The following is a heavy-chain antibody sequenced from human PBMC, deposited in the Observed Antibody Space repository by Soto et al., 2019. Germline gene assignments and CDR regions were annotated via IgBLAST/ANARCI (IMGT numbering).Heavy chain of an antibody. CDR2: INHSGST. D-gene: IGHD3-22*01. Sequence: SETLSLTCAVYGGSFSGYYWSWIRQPPGKGLEWIGEINHSGSTNYNPSLKSRGTISVDTSKNQFSLKLSSVTAADTAVYYCASAYYDSSGYCYYWGRGTLVTVSS. CDR1: GGSFSGYY. V-gene: IGHV4-34*01. CDR3: ASAYYDSSGYCYY. J-gene: IGHJ4*02.